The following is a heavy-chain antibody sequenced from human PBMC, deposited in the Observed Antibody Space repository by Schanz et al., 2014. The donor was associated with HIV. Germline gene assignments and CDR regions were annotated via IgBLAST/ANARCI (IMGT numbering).Heavy chain of an antibody. CDR2: IDHSGNT. V-gene: IGHV4-34*06. CDR1: GASFSGSY. CDR3: GRYDSPVVDV. Sequence: QVQLQQWGAGLLKPSETLSLTCAVYGASFSGSYWSWIRQPPGKGLEWIGEIDHSGNTNYNPSLKSRATISIDTSANQLSLKLASVTAADTAVYYCGRYDSPVVDVWGQGTTVIVSS. D-gene: IGHD2-15*01. J-gene: IGHJ6*02.